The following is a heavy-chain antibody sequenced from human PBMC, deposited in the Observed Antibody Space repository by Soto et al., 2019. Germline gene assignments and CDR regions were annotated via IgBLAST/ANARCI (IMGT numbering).Heavy chain of an antibody. V-gene: IGHV3-30*18. Sequence: PGGSLKLSCAASGFTFSSYGMHWVRQAPGKGLEWVAVISYDGSNKYYADSVKGRFTISRDNSKNTLYLQMNSLRAEDTAVYYCAKDLQKKQQLVRNGMDVWGQGTTVTVSS. CDR3: AKDLQKKQQLVRNGMDV. J-gene: IGHJ6*02. CDR2: ISYDGSNK. D-gene: IGHD6-13*01. CDR1: GFTFSSYG.